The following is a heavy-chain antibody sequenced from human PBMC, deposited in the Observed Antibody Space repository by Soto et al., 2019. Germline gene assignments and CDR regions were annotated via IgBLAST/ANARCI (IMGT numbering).Heavy chain of an antibody. J-gene: IGHJ4*02. CDR1: GGSPSRGGFL. D-gene: IGHD6-19*01. CDR2: IYYSGST. V-gene: IGHV4-30-4*01. Sequence: SETPSPPRTFSGGSPSRGGFLLGWVLHPPGKGLEWIGYIYYSGSTYYNPSLKSRVTISVDTSKNQFSLKLSSVTAADTAVYYCARGLITGSHYSGGWYYFDSWGQGTQVTVS. CDR3: ARGLITGSHYSGGWYYFDS.